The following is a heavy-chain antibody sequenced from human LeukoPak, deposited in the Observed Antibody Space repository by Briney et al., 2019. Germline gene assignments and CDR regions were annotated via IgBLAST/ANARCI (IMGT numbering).Heavy chain of an antibody. Sequence: GGSLRLSCTASGFSFDDYGMNWVRQAPGKGLEWVSGISWNGGSTGYVDSVKGRFTTSRDDAKNSLYLQMNSLRAEDTALYYCARGPPRYCSSTSCHTYYFDYWGQGTLVTVSS. CDR1: GFSFDDYG. CDR2: ISWNGGST. D-gene: IGHD2-2*02. J-gene: IGHJ4*02. V-gene: IGHV3-20*04. CDR3: ARGPPRYCSSTSCHTYYFDY.